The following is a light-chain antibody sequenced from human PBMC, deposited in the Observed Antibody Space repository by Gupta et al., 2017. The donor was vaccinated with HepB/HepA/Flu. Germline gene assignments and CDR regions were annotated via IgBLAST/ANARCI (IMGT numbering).Light chain of an antibody. Sequence: EIVLTQSPDTLSFSPGERATLSCRASQTVIGYLAWYQQKADQAPRLLIYDTSKRAAGIPARFSGSGSGTDFTLTISSLEPEDFAIYYCQQGYHWHTFGQGTRLEIK. CDR1: QTVIGY. V-gene: IGKV3-11*01. CDR2: DTS. CDR3: QQGYHWHT. J-gene: IGKJ5*01.